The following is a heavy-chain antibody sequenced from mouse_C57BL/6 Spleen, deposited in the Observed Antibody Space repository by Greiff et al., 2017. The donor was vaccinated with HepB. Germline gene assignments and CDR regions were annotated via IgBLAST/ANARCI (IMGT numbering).Heavy chain of an antibody. CDR3: ASYGSSYGYWYFGG. CDR2: ISDGGSYT. Sequence: VQLQQSGQWLGNPLASLKLPCQAPVVSCRRYAMSWVRQTPEKRLEWVATISDGGSYTYYPDNVKGRFTISRDNAKNNLYLQMSHLKSEDTALYYCASYGSSYGYWYFGGWGKVTTVTVSS. V-gene: IGHV5-4*01. CDR1: VVSCRRYA. D-gene: IGHD1-1*01. J-gene: IGHJ1*03.